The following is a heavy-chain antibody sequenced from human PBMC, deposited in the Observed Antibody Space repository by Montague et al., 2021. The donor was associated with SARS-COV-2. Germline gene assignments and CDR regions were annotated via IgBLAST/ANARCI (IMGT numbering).Heavy chain of an antibody. Sequence: SLRLSCAASGFTFSSYGMHRVRQAPGKGLEWAAVIWYDGSNKYYADSVKRRFTISRDNSKNTLYLQMNSLRAEDTAVYYCASDNWGSSWSCQSGGMDVWGQGTTVTVSS. CDR2: IWYDGSNK. V-gene: IGHV3-33*01. CDR3: ASDNWGSSWSCQSGGMDV. J-gene: IGHJ6*02. CDR1: GFTFSSYG. D-gene: IGHD6-13*01.